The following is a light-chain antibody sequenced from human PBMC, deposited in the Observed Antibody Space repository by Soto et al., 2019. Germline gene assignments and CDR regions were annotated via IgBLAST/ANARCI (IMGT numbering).Light chain of an antibody. J-gene: IGKJ1*01. V-gene: IGKV1-5*01. CDR2: DAS. CDR3: QQYNSYSA. Sequence: DVQITQSPATLSASVGDRATITCRASQSISSWLAWYQQKPGKAPKLLIYDASSLESGVPSRFSGSGSGTEFTLTISSLQPDDFATYYCQQYNSYSAFGQGTKVDIK. CDR1: QSISSW.